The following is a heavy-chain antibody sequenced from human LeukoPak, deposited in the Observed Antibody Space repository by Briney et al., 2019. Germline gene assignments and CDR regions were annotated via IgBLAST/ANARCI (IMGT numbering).Heavy chain of an antibody. CDR1: GFTVSSNY. CDR2: IYSGGST. V-gene: IGHV3-53*01. CDR3: ARVKPAAILSYFDY. J-gene: IGHJ4*02. D-gene: IGHD2-2*01. Sequence: GGSLRLSCAASGFTVSSNYMSWVRQAPGKGLEWVSVIYSGGSTYYADSVKGRFTTSRDNSKNTLYLQMNSLRAEDTAVYYCARVKPAAILSYFDYWGQGTLVTVSS.